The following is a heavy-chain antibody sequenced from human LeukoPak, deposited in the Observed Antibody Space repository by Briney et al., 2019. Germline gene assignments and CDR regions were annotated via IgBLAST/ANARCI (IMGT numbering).Heavy chain of an antibody. J-gene: IGHJ4*02. V-gene: IGHV3-30*04. CDR3: ARDDGYNYAF. Sequence: GGSLRLSCAASGFTFSSYAMHWVRQAPGKGLEWVAVISYDGRNKYYADSVKGRFTISRDNSKNTLYLQMDSLRAEDTAVYYCARDDGYNYAFWGQGTLVTVSS. D-gene: IGHD5-18*01. CDR1: GFTFSSYA. CDR2: ISYDGRNK.